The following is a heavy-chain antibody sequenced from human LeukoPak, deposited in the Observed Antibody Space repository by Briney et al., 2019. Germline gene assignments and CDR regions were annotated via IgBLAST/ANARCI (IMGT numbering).Heavy chain of an antibody. D-gene: IGHD6-13*01. Sequence: SETLSLTCTVSGGSISSSSYYWGWIRQPPGKGLEWIGSIYYSGSTYYNPSLKSRVTISVDTSKNQFSLKLSSVTPEDTAVYYCAREYSSSWYYDAFDIWGQGTMVTVSS. J-gene: IGHJ3*02. V-gene: IGHV4-39*02. CDR3: AREYSSSWYYDAFDI. CDR2: IYYSGST. CDR1: GGSISSSSYY.